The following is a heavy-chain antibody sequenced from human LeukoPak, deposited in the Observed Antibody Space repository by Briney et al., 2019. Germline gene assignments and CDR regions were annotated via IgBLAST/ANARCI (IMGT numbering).Heavy chain of an antibody. Sequence: GGSLRLSCAASGFTFSNYDMHWVRQAPGKGLEWLAFIRYDGSIKYYADSVKGRLTISRDNSRTTQYLQIDGLRAEDTAVYYCAKFDIWGQGTMVTVSS. V-gene: IGHV3-30*02. CDR2: IRYDGSIK. J-gene: IGHJ3*02. CDR3: AKFDI. CDR1: GFTFSNYD.